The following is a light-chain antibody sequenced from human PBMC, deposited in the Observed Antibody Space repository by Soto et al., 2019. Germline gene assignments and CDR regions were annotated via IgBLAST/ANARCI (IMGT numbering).Light chain of an antibody. CDR1: QSVYTS. CDR3: QQSYSTMYT. Sequence: QMTQTPSSLSASVGDRVTITCRASQSVYTSLNWYQQNPGKPPNLLIYSASTLQGGVPSRFSGSGSGTDFTLTISRLQPEDFATYFCQQSYSTMYTFGQGTKVEI. CDR2: SAS. J-gene: IGKJ2*01. V-gene: IGKV1-39*01.